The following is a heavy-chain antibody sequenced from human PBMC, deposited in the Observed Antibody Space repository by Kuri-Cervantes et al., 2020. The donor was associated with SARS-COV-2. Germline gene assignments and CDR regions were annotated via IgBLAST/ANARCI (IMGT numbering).Heavy chain of an antibody. V-gene: IGHV3-30*04. CDR1: GFTFSSYA. J-gene: IGHJ4*02. CDR2: ISYDGSNK. D-gene: IGHD1-26*01. CDR3: AKSRTGVGDSTDY. Sequence: GGSLRLSCAASGFTFSSYAMHWVRQAPGKGLEWVAVISYDGSNKYYADSVKGRFTISRANSKNTLYLQMNSLRAEDTAVYYCAKSRTGVGDSTDYWGPGTLVTVSS.